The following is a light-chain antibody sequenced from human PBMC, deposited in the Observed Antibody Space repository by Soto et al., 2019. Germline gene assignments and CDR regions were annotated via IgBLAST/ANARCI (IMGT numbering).Light chain of an antibody. V-gene: IGKV3-20*01. CDR3: QQYGSPIT. J-gene: IGKJ5*01. Sequence: EIMLTQSPGTLSLSPGERATLSCRASQSVSSSSLAWYQQKPGQAPRLLIYDASSRATGIPDRFSGSGSGTDFTLTIVRLEPDDFAGYYCQQYGSPITFGQGTRLEMK. CDR1: QSVSSSS. CDR2: DAS.